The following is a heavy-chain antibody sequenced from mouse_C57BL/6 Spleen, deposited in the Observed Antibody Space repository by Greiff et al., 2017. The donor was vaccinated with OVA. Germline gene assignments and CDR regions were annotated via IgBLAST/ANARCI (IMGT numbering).Heavy chain of an antibody. CDR2: INPSNGGT. V-gene: IGHV1-53*01. J-gene: IGHJ3*01. D-gene: IGHD1-1*01. CDR3: ARSNGPTGGFAY. Sequence: QVQLQQPGPELVKPGASVKLSCKASGYTFTSYWMHWVKQRPGQGLEWIGNINPSNGGTNYNEKFKSKATLTVDKSSSTAYMQLSSLTSEDSAVYYCARSNGPTGGFAYWGQGTLVTVSA. CDR1: GYTFTSYW.